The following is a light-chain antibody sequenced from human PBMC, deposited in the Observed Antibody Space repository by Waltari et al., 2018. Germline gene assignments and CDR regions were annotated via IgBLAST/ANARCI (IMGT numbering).Light chain of an antibody. J-gene: IGKJ5*01. Sequence: DFQMTQSPSSLSASVGDRVTITCRASQTVSNYLNWYQQKPGKAPRLLIYRASSLHGAVPSRFSGSGSGKDFSLTIISLQPEDFATYYCQQSFSAPTFGQGTRLEIK. V-gene: IGKV1-39*01. CDR1: QTVSNY. CDR2: RAS. CDR3: QQSFSAPT.